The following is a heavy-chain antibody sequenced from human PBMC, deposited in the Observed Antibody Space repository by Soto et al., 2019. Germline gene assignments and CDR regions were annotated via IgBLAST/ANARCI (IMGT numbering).Heavy chain of an antibody. CDR3: ARDPVTAD. Sequence: GSLRLCCAASVFTRNNYYLSWVRQAPGKGLEWVGNIKGDGSDPHYVDSVKGRFTISRDNAENSIYLQMNSLKAEDTAMYYCARDPVTADWGQGTLVTVSS. J-gene: IGHJ4*02. CDR1: VFTRNNYY. V-gene: IGHV3-7*03. CDR2: IKGDGSDP.